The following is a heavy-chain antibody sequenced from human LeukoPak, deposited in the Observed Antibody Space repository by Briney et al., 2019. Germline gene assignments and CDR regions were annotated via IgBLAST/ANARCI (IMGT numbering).Heavy chain of an antibody. V-gene: IGHV3-48*02. D-gene: IGHD5-18*01. CDR2: ISSGGSTI. CDR3: ARDGGGYSYGNYYYDH. Sequence: GGSLRLSCAASEFTFTYSSMNWVRQAPGKGLEWVSYISSGGSTIFYADSVKGRFTIFRDDAKNSLYLQMSSLRDEGTAVYYCARDGGGYSYGNYYYDHWGQGTLVTVSS. J-gene: IGHJ4*02. CDR1: EFTFTYSS.